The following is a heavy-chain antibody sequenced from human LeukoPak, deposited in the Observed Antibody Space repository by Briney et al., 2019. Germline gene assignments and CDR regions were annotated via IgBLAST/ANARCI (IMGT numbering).Heavy chain of an antibody. Sequence: PGGSLRLSCAASGFTVSSNYMSWVRQAPGQGLEWVSVIYSGGSTYYADSVKGRFTISRDNSKNTLYLQMNSLRAEDTAVYYCARAPDYYGSGSYYTNIEFDYWGQGTLVTVSS. J-gene: IGHJ4*02. V-gene: IGHV3-53*01. CDR1: GFTVSSNY. D-gene: IGHD3-10*01. CDR2: IYSGGST. CDR3: ARAPDYYGSGSYYTNIEFDY.